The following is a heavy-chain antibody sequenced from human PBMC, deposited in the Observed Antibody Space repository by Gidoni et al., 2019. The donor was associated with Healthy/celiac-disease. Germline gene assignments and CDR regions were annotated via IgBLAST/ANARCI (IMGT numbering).Heavy chain of an antibody. Sequence: EVQLVESGGGLVKPGGSLRLSCAASGFTFSSYSMNWVRQAPGKGLEWVSSISSSSSYIYYADSVKGRFTISRDNAKNSLYLQMNSLRAEDTAVYYCARAPENYYGMDVWGQGTTVTVSS. V-gene: IGHV3-21*01. CDR1: GFTFSSYS. CDR3: ARAPENYYGMDV. CDR2: ISSSSSYI. J-gene: IGHJ6*02.